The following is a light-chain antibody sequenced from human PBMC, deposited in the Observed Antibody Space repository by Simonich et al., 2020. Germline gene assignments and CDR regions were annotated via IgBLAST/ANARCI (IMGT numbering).Light chain of an antibody. Sequence: QSALPQPASVSGSPGQSITISCTGTSSYVGGYNYVSWYKQHPGKAPKLMIYDVSKRPSGVPDRISGSKSGNTASLTISGLQAEDEADYYCCSYAGSYTGVFGGGTKLTVL. CDR1: SSYVGGYNY. J-gene: IGLJ2*01. CDR2: DVS. V-gene: IGLV2-11*01. CDR3: CSYAGSYTGV.